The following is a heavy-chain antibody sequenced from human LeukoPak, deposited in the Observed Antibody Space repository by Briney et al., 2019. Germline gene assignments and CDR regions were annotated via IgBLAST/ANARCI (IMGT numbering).Heavy chain of an antibody. J-gene: IGHJ3*02. CDR3: ARAPYYYDSSGYYLGAFDI. V-gene: IGHV3-11*05. CDR2: ISSSSSYT. CDR1: GFTFSDYY. Sequence: GGSLRLSCAASGFTFSDYYMSWIRQAPGKGLEWVSYISSSSSYTNYADSVKGRFTISRDNAKNSLYLQMNSLRVEDTAVYYCARAPYYYDSSGYYLGAFDIWGQGTMVTVSS. D-gene: IGHD3-22*01.